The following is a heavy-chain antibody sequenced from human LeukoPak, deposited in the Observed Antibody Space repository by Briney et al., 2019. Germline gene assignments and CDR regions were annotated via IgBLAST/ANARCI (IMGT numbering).Heavy chain of an antibody. V-gene: IGHV3-7*01. CDR2: IKQDGSEK. J-gene: IGHJ4*02. Sequence: TGGSLRLSCAASGFTFSSYWMSWVRQAPGKGLEWVANIKQDGSEKYYVDSVKGRFTISRDNAKNSLYLQMNSLRAEDTAVYYCARGTGYSSSWPPHWGQGTLVTVSS. CDR3: ARGTGYSSSWPPH. D-gene: IGHD6-13*01. CDR1: GFTFSSYW.